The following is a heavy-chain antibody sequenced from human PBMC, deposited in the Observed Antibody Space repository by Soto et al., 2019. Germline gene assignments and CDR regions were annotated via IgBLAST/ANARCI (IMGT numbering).Heavy chain of an antibody. V-gene: IGHV3-30-3*01. Sequence: QVQLVESGGGVVQPGRSLRLSCAASGFTFSSYAMHWVHQAPGKGLEWVAVISYDGSNKYYADSVKGRFTISRDNSKNTLYLQMNSLRAEDTAVYYCARGRVTGVAATLPGSDYWGQGTLVTVSS. CDR1: GFTFSSYA. J-gene: IGHJ4*02. CDR2: ISYDGSNK. D-gene: IGHD2-15*01. CDR3: ARGRVTGVAATLPGSDY.